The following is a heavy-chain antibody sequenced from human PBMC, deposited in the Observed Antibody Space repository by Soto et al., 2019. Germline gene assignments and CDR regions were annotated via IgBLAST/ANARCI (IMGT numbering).Heavy chain of an antibody. CDR1: GYTFTSYG. CDR3: ARDWKEKVGSTFYY. V-gene: IGHV1-18*01. J-gene: IGHJ4*02. Sequence: QVQLVQSGAEVKKPGASVKVSCKASGYTFTSYGISWVRQAPGQGLEWMGWITAYNGKTNYAQKLQGRATMTTATSTSTAYMELRSLRSDDTAVYYWARDWKEKVGSTFYYWGQGTLVAVSS. CDR2: ITAYNGKT. D-gene: IGHD1-26*01.